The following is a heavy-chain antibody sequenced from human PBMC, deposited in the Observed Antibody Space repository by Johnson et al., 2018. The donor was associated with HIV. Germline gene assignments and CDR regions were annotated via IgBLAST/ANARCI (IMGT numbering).Heavy chain of an antibody. J-gene: IGHJ3*02. Sequence: VHLVESGGGLVQPGGSLRLSCAASGFTFSNHWMSCIRQAPGKGLEWVANINQDGSQTNHVDSVKGRFTISRDNAKNSLYLQMNSLRAEDTAVYYCASCEYSSPRGAFDIWGQGTMVTVSS. CDR1: GFTFSNHW. D-gene: IGHD6-6*01. CDR2: INQDGSQT. CDR3: ASCEYSSPRGAFDI. V-gene: IGHV3-7*03.